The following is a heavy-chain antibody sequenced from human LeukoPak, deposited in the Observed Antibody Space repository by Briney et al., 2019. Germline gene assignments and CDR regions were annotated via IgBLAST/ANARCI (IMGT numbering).Heavy chain of an antibody. Sequence: SETLSLTCTVPGGSISSGSYYWSWIRQPAGKGLEWIGRIYTSGSTNYNPSLKSRITISVDTSKNQFSLKLSSVTAADTAVYYCARMVAAREYYYYYMDVWGKGTTVTVSS. CDR2: IYTSGST. D-gene: IGHD2-15*01. J-gene: IGHJ6*03. CDR3: ARMVAAREYYYYYMDV. V-gene: IGHV4-61*02. CDR1: GGSISSGSYY.